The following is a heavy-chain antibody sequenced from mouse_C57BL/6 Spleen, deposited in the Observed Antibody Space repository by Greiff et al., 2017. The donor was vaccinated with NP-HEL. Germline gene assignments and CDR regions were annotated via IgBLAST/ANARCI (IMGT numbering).Heavy chain of an antibody. CDR2: IDPSDSET. V-gene: IGHV1-52*01. CDR1: GYTFTSYW. CDR3: ARGGATTVGAMDY. D-gene: IGHD1-1*01. J-gene: IGHJ4*01. Sequence: QVQLKQPGAELVRPGSSVKLSCKASGYTFTSYWMHWVKQRPIQGLEWIGNIDPSDSETHYNQKFKDKATLTVDKSSSTAYMQLSSLTSEDSAVYYCARGGATTVGAMDYWGQGTSVTVSS.